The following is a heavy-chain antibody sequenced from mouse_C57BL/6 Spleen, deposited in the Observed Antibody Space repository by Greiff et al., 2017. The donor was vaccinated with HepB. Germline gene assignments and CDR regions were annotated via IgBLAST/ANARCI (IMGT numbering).Heavy chain of an antibody. CDR3: ARNRGTTVFFDY. D-gene: IGHD1-1*01. CDR1: GFSLTSYG. J-gene: IGHJ2*01. Sequence: QVQLKESGPGLVQPSQSLSITCTVSGFSLTSYGVHWVRQSPGKGLEWLGVIWSGGSTDYNAALISRLSISKDNSKSQVFFKMNSLQADDTAIYYCARNRGTTVFFDYWGQGTTLTVSS. V-gene: IGHV2-2*01. CDR2: IWSGGST.